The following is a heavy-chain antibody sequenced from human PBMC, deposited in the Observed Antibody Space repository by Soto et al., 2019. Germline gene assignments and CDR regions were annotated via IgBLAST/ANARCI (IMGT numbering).Heavy chain of an antibody. CDR2: ILVDGRT. V-gene: IGHV3-23*01. Sequence: GGSLRLSCAASGFICGSYDMSWVRQAPGKGLEWVSTILVDGRTFYVDSVKGRFTISRDSSQNTVYLQMNSLTAGDTALYYCAKATATGGGAFDICGQGTKVTVSS. CDR3: AKATATGGGAFDI. D-gene: IGHD2-8*02. J-gene: IGHJ3*02. CDR1: GFICGSYD.